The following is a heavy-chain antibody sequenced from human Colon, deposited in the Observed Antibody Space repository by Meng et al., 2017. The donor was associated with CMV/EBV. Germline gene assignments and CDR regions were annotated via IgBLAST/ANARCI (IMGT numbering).Heavy chain of an antibody. CDR2: IKKDGSEK. CDR3: ARGVIAVGQRHYFDH. V-gene: IGHV3-7*03. CDR1: GSSFRTYW. J-gene: IGHJ4*02. D-gene: IGHD6-19*01. Sequence: GESLKISCAASGSSFRTYWTNWVRQAPGKGLEWVANIKKDGSEKYYVDSAKGRFTISRDNAKNSLYLQKDSLRAEDTAVYYCARGVIAVGQRHYFDHWGQGTLVTVSS.